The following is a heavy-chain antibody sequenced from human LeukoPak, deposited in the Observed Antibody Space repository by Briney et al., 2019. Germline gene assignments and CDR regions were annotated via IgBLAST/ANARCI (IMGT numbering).Heavy chain of an antibody. J-gene: IGHJ2*01. Sequence: GGSLRLSCAASGFTFSSYEMNWVRQAPGKGLEWVSYISSSGSTIYYADPVKGRFTISRDNAKNSLYLQMNSLRAEDTAVYYCATLGALVVITRWYFDLWGRGTLVTVSS. CDR1: GFTFSSYE. D-gene: IGHD3-22*01. CDR2: ISSSGSTI. V-gene: IGHV3-48*03. CDR3: ATLGALVVITRWYFDL.